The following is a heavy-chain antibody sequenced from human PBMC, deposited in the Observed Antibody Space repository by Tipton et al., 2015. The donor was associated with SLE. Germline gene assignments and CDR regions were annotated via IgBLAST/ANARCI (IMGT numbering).Heavy chain of an antibody. CDR3: ARGPYSGLFDY. V-gene: IGHV4-34*01. CDR2: INHSGST. J-gene: IGHJ4*02. D-gene: IGHD2-15*01. Sequence: TLSLTCAVYGGSFSGYYWSWIRQPPGKGLEWIGEINHSGSTNYNPSLKSRVTISVDTSKNQFSLKLSSVTAADTAVYYCARGPYSGLFDYWGQGTLVTVSS. CDR1: GGSFSGYY.